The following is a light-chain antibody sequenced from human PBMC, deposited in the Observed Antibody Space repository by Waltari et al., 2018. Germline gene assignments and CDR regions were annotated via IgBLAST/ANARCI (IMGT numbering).Light chain of an antibody. CDR3: QQYNSYSGT. CDR2: KAS. J-gene: IGKJ1*01. V-gene: IGKV1-5*03. CDR1: QSISSW. Sequence: DLQMTQSPSTLSASVGDRVTITFRASQSISSWLAWYQQKPGNAPKLLIYKASSLESGVPSRFSGSGSGTEFTLTISSLQPDDFATYYCQQYNSYSGTFGQGTKVEIK.